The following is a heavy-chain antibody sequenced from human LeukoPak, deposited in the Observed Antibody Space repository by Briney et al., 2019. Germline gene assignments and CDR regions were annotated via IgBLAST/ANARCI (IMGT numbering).Heavy chain of an antibody. V-gene: IGHV3-30*02. CDR1: GFTFNSHG. J-gene: IGHJ4*02. CDR2: IRYDGTSK. CDR3: AKGHEFGDRKYYFDY. Sequence: GVSLRLSCAASGFTFNSHGMHWVRQAPGKRLEGVAFIRYDGTSKYYPDSVKGRFTISRDNSRNTLYLQMNSLRPEDTHVYYCAKGHEFGDRKYYFDYWGQGTLVTVSS. D-gene: IGHD2-21*01.